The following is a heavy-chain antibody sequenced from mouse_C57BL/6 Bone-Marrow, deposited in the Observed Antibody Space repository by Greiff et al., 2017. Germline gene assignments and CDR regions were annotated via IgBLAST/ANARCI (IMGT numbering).Heavy chain of an antibody. D-gene: IGHD1-1*01. J-gene: IGHJ3*01. CDR2: ISSGGSYT. V-gene: IGHV5-6*01. Sequence: EVQLQESGGDLVKPGGSLKLSCAASGFTFSSYGMSWVRQTPDKRLEWVATISSGGSYTYYPDSVKGRFTISRDNAKNTLYLQMSSLKSEDTAMYYCARHDDGTWFAYWGQGTLVTVSA. CDR1: GFTFSSYG. CDR3: ARHDDGTWFAY.